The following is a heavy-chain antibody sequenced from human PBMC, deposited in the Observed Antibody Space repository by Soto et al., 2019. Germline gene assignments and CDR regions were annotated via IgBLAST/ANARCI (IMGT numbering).Heavy chain of an antibody. V-gene: IGHV3-30-3*01. CDR1: GFSFSTYP. CDR2: TSYDGSSE. J-gene: IGHJ4*02. CDR3: ATSSGYLNYFDY. Sequence: ESGGGVVRPGESLRLSCVDSGFSFSTYPMHWVRQAPGKVLEWVALTSYDGSSEAYGESVRDRFTVSRGNSKNTLYLKLNSLRPEDRAVYYCATSSGYLNYFDYWGQGTLVTVSS. D-gene: IGHD6-19*01.